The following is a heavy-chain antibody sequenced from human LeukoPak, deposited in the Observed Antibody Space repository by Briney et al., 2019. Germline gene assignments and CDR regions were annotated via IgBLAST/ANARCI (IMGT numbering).Heavy chain of an antibody. J-gene: IGHJ1*01. CDR3: VTDGGLLPYYFTY. CDR1: GFIFPNAW. Sequence: AGSLRLSCAASGFIFPNAWMHWVRQAPGKGLEWVGRIKNKNSGRTTNYIAPVKGRFTITRDDSRNTLYLEMDNLKTDDTAIYYWVTDGGLLPYYFTYWGQGTLVTVSS. CDR2: IKNKNSGRTT. D-gene: IGHD3-10*01. V-gene: IGHV3-15*01.